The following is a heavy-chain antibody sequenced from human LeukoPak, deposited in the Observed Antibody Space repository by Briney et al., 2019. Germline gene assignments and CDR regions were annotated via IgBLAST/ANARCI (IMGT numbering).Heavy chain of an antibody. Sequence: GGSLRLSCAASGFTFNDYGMHWVRQAPGKGLEWVSGISWNGGGKGYADSVKGRFTISRDNAKNSLYLQMNSLRTEDTALYYCAKDHYGNYDYYYDIDVWGKGTTVTVSS. CDR3: AKDHYGNYDYYYDIDV. D-gene: IGHD4-11*01. V-gene: IGHV3-9*01. J-gene: IGHJ6*03. CDR1: GFTFNDYG. CDR2: ISWNGGGK.